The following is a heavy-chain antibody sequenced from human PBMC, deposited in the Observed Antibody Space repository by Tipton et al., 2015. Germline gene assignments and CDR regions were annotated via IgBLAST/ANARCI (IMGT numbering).Heavy chain of an antibody. V-gene: IGHV4-59*01. CDR2: IYYSGST. D-gene: IGHD3-22*01. Sequence: TLSLTCTVSGGSFSDYYWSWIRQSPGEGLEWIGYIYYSGSTNYNPSLRSRVAMSMDTSKNQFSLKLSSVIAADTAVYYCAKDSRPYDTSGFYNDCWGQGILVTVSS. J-gene: IGHJ4*02. CDR3: AKDSRPYDTSGFYNDC. CDR1: GGSFSDYY.